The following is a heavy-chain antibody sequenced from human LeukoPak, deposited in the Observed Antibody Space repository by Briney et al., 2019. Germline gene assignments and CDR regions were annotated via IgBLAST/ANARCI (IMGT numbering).Heavy chain of an antibody. CDR3: ARGNVGRYCSGGSCYSGGFDP. CDR2: IYYSGST. D-gene: IGHD2-15*01. V-gene: IGHV4-31*03. J-gene: IGHJ5*02. CDR1: GGSISSGGYY. Sequence: SETLSLTCTVSGGSISSGGYYWSWIRQHPGKGLEWIGYIYYSGSTYYNPPLKSRVTISVDTSKNQFSLKLSSVTAADTAVYYCARGNVGRYCSGGSCYSGGFDPWGQGTLVTVSS.